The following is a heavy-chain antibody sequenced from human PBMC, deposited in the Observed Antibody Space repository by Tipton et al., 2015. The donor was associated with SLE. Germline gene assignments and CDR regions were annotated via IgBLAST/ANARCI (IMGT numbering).Heavy chain of an antibody. CDR2: IHYDGSNK. CDR1: GFTFSSYG. D-gene: IGHD3-16*01. CDR3: AREGGDPAFQSPGAAFDI. J-gene: IGHJ3*02. Sequence: SLRLSCTASGFTFSSYGMHWVRQAPGKVLEWVAFIHYDGSNKYYADSMKGRFTISRDNSKNTLYLEMNSLRTEDTAVYYCAREGGDPAFQSPGAAFDIWGQGSVVTVS. V-gene: IGHV3-30*02.